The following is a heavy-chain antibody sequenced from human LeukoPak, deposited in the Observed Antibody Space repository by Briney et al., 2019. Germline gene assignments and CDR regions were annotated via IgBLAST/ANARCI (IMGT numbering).Heavy chain of an antibody. CDR3: AKDTSGSYQGWFDP. V-gene: IGHV3-23*01. Sequence: GGSLRLSCAASGFTFDDYGMSWVRQAPGKGLEWVSAISGSGGSTYYADSVKGRFTISRDNSKNTLYLQMNSLRAEDTAVYYCAKDTSGSYQGWFDPWGQGTLVTVSS. CDR1: GFTFDDYG. D-gene: IGHD1-26*01. J-gene: IGHJ5*02. CDR2: ISGSGGST.